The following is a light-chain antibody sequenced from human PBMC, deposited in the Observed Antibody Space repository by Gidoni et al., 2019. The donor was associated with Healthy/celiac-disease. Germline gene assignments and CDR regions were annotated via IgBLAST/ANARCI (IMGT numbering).Light chain of an antibody. J-gene: IGKJ4*01. V-gene: IGKV3-20*01. CDR2: GAS. CDR3: QQYGSSPLT. CDR1: QSVSSSY. Sequence: EIVLTQSPDTLSLSPGERATLSCRDSQSVSSSYLAWYQQKPGQAPRLLIYGASSRATGIPDRFSGSGSGTDFTLTISRLEPEDFAVYYCQQYGSSPLTFGGGTKVEIK.